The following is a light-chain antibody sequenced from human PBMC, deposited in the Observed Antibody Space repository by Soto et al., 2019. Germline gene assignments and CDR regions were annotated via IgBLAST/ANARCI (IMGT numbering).Light chain of an antibody. J-gene: IGKJ1*01. V-gene: IGKV3-11*01. CDR1: RTVDSY. Sequence: DIVLTQSPATLSLSPGDRATLSCRASRTVDSYLAWYQQKPGQAPRLLIFDASKRATGIPPRFSGSGSGTAFTLTTNSIEHADFAIYYCHQRSKWPQTFGQGTKVEMK. CDR3: HQRSKWPQT. CDR2: DAS.